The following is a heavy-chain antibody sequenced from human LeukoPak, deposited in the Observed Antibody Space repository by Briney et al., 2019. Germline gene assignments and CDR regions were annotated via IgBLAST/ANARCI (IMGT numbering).Heavy chain of an antibody. Sequence: SETLSLTRTVSGDSFTSTDDFWGWIRQPPGKGLEWIGSINYSGKTYYNPSLKSRVIISVDTSKNQVSLRLSSVTAADTAVYYCARSSYSSGRYGGLDVWGQGTTVTVSS. CDR1: GDSFTSTDDF. CDR2: INYSGKT. J-gene: IGHJ6*02. V-gene: IGHV4-39*01. CDR3: ARSSYSSGRYGGLDV. D-gene: IGHD3-22*01.